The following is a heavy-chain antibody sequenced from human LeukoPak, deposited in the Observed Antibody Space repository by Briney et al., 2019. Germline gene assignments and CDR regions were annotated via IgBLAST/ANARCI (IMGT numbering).Heavy chain of an antibody. CDR2: IYNSGST. CDR3: TRVALTGEGGRGYFNL. Sequence: SETLSLTCTVSGDSISTSRYASGWIRQSPGKGLEWIGTIYNSGSTNLNPSLKTRVTMSVDASKNHFSLNLNPVTAADTALYFCTRVALTGEGGRGYFNLWGRGNLVSVSS. V-gene: IGHV4-39*02. D-gene: IGHD3-16*01. CDR1: GDSISTSRYA. J-gene: IGHJ2*01.